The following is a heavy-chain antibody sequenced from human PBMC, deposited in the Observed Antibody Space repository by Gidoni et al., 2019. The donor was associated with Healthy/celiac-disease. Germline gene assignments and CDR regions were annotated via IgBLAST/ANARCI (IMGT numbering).Heavy chain of an antibody. CDR1: GFTFSSDG. CDR3: AKEGAQPFDY. V-gene: IGHV3-30*18. D-gene: IGHD2-2*01. CDR2: ISYDGSNK. Sequence: QVHLVESGGGVVQTETSLRLSCAASGFTFSSDGMHWVRQAPGKGLEWVAVISYDGSNKYYADSVKGRFTISRDNSKNTLYLQMNNLRAEDTALYYCAKEGAQPFDYWGQGTLVTVSS. J-gene: IGHJ4*02.